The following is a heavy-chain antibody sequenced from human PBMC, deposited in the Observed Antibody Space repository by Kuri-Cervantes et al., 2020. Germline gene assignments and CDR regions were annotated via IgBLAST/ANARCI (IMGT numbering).Heavy chain of an antibody. D-gene: IGHD5-24*01. CDR3: ARGTRWLQEDYFDY. V-gene: IGHV4-30-2*01. CDR2: IYHSGST. J-gene: IGHJ4*02. CDR1: GGSISSGGYS. Sequence: SQTLSLTCAVSGGSISSGGYSWSWIWQPPGKGLEWIGYIYHSGSTYYNPSLKSRVTISVDRSKNQFSPKLSSVTAADTAVYYCARGTRWLQEDYFDYWGQGTLVTVSS.